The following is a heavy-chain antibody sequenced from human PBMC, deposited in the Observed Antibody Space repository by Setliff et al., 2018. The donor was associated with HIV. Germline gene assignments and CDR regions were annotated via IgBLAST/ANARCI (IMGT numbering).Heavy chain of an antibody. CDR2: IYYSGST. J-gene: IGHJ6*03. CDR3: ARHGTMVRGVIYYYMDV. D-gene: IGHD3-10*01. CDR1: GDSIGFSGYF. V-gene: IGHV4-61*05. Sequence: SETLSLTCTVSGDSIGFSGYFWSWIRQHPGKGLEWIGYIYYSGSTNYNPSLKSRVTISVDTSKNQSSLKLSSVTAADTAVYYCARHGTMVRGVIYYYMDVWGKGTTVTVSS.